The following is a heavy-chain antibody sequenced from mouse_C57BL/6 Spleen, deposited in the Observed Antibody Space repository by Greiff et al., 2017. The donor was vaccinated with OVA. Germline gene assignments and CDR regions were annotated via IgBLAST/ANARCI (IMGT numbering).Heavy chain of an antibody. CDR3: AREEAFITTVVANPYFDY. CDR1: GYTFTGYW. Sequence: VPLQESGAELMKPGASVKLSCKATGYTFTGYWIEWVKQRPGHGLAWIGEILPGSGSTNYNGKFKGKATLTAETSSNTAYMQLSSLTTEDSAIYYCAREEAFITTVVANPYFDYWGQGTTLTVSS. V-gene: IGHV1-9*01. J-gene: IGHJ2*01. CDR2: ILPGSGST. D-gene: IGHD1-1*01.